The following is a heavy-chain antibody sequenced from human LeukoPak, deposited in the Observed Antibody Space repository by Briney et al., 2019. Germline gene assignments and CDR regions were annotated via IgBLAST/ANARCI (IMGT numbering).Heavy chain of an antibody. CDR1: GGSISSGGYY. CDR2: IYHSGST. J-gene: IGHJ4*02. CDR3: ASHGAARPFDY. D-gene: IGHD6-6*01. Sequence: SETLSLTCAVSGGSISSGGYYWSWIRQPPGKGLEWIGYIYHSGSTYYNPSLKSRVTISVDRSKNQFSLKLSSVTAADTAVYYCASHGAARPFDYWGQGTLVTVSS. V-gene: IGHV4-30-2*01.